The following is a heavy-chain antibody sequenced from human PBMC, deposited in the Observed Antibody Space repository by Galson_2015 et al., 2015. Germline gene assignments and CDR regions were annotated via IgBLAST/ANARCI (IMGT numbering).Heavy chain of an antibody. D-gene: IGHD1-14*01. CDR1: GFVFSTYG. CDR2: ISHDGSNQ. J-gene: IGHJ1*01. Sequence: SLRLSCAASGFVFSTYGIHWVRQAPGKGLEWVAAISHDGSNQYYAASVRGRLTITRDNSKNTVYLELFSLRSDDAAMYHCAKGEPTFRPFFQAGGRGPRAPVSS. V-gene: IGHV3-30*18. CDR3: AKGEPTFRPFFQA.